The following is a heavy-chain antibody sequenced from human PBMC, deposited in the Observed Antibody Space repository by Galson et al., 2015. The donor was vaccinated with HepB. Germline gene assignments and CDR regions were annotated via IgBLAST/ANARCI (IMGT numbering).Heavy chain of an antibody. CDR3: ARQRYDFWSGYPYWYFDL. Sequence: TLSLTCTVSGGSISSSSYYWGWIRQPPGKGLEWIGSIYYSGSTYYNPSLKSRVTISVDTSKNQFSLKLSSVTAADTTVYYCARQRYDFWSGYPYWYFDLWGRGTLVTVSS. V-gene: IGHV4-39*01. J-gene: IGHJ2*01. CDR2: IYYSGST. D-gene: IGHD3-3*01. CDR1: GGSISSSSYY.